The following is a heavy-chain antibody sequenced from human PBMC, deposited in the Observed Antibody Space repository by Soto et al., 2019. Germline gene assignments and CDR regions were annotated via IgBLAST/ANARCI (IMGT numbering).Heavy chain of an antibody. J-gene: IGHJ4*02. Sequence: SETLSLTCAVSGGSISSYGWSWIRQPPGKGLEWIGYIYYSGSTNYNPSLKSRVTISVDTSKNQFSLKLSSVTAADTAVYYCARDIGMATIDYWGQGTLLTVSS. D-gene: IGHD5-12*01. CDR3: ARDIGMATIDY. CDR2: IYYSGST. CDR1: GGSISSYG. V-gene: IGHV4-59*12.